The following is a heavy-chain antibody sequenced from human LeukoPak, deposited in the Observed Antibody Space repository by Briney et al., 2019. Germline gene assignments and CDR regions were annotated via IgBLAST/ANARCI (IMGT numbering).Heavy chain of an antibody. J-gene: IGHJ6*02. CDR3: ARRNAMDV. Sequence: PGGSLRFSCAASGFTFSNYWMTWVRQAPGKGLEWVANINRDGSERYYVDSVKGRFTISRDDAKSSMYLQMKSLRAEDTAVYYWARRNAMDVWGQGTTVIVFS. CDR2: INRDGSER. V-gene: IGHV3-7*03. CDR1: GFTFSNYW.